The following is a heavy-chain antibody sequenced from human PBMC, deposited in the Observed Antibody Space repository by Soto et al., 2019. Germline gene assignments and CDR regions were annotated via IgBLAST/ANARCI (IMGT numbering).Heavy chain of an antibody. V-gene: IGHV1-69*06. CDR3: AREGVGYCSGGSCYSFSYYYGMDV. Sequence: QVQLVQSGAEVKKPGSSVKVSCKASGGTFSSYAISWVRQAPGQGLEWMGGIIPIFGTANYAQKYQGWVTMTRDTSISTAYMELSRVRSDDTAVYYCAREGVGYCSGGSCYSFSYYYGMDVWGQGTTVTVSS. CDR2: IIPIFGTA. CDR1: GGTFSSYA. D-gene: IGHD2-15*01. J-gene: IGHJ6*02.